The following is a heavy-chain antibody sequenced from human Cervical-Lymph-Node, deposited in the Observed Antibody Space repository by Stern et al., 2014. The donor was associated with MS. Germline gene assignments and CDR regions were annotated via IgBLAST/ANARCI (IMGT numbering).Heavy chain of an antibody. V-gene: IGHV5-51*01. J-gene: IGHJ4*02. CDR2: IFPDDSDT. Sequence: VQLVESGAEVKKPGESLKISCKASGFTFTSHCIGWVRQMPGKGLEWMGIIFPDDSDTRDSPSFQGQVPISADKSISTVDLQGSSLKASDSAMYYCARQHGGSWFLFDFWGQGTLVTVAS. CDR3: ARQHGGSWFLFDF. D-gene: IGHD2-15*01. CDR1: GFTFTSHC.